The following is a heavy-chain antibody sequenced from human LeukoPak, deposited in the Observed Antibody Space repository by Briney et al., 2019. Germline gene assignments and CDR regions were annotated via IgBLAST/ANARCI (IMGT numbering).Heavy chain of an antibody. D-gene: IGHD5-12*01. J-gene: IGHJ4*02. CDR2: FIGSSGDT. CDR3: AKGAYDYIEMGYIDY. CDR1: GFRFSNYA. V-gene: IGHV3-23*01. Sequence: GGSLRLSCAASGFRFSNYAWNWVGQAPGRGLDGVSLFIGSSGDTFYADSVKGRFTISRDNSKNTLFLQMNSLRAGDTALYYCAKGAYDYIEMGYIDYWGQGTQVTVSS.